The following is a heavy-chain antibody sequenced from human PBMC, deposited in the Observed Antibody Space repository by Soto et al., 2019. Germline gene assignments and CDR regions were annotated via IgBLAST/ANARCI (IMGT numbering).Heavy chain of an antibody. CDR1: GGSISSGDYY. J-gene: IGHJ6*02. V-gene: IGHV4-30-4*01. D-gene: IGHD4-17*01. Sequence: PSETLSLTCTVSGGSISSGDYYWSWIRQPPGKGLEWIGYIYYSGSTYYNPSLKSRVTISVDTSKNQFSLKLSSVTAAETAVYYCARGAFGVTTISYYYYGMDVWGQGTTVTVSS. CDR2: IYYSGST. CDR3: ARGAFGVTTISYYYYGMDV.